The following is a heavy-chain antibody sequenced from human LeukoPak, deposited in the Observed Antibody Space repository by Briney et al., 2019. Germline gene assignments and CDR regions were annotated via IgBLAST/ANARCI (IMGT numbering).Heavy chain of an antibody. D-gene: IGHD2-21*01. Sequence: GESLKTSCKGPGYSLTTYLSGWVRQIPGKDLEWMGIMPTADSDTRYSTSSQGRVPMSADTCDSTAYMLWSSLKASDTAIYYCARRVIRGGQFFDYWGQGTQVIVSS. J-gene: IGHJ4*02. CDR2: MPTADSDT. CDR3: ARRVIRGGQFFDY. V-gene: IGHV5-51*01. CDR1: GYSLTTYL.